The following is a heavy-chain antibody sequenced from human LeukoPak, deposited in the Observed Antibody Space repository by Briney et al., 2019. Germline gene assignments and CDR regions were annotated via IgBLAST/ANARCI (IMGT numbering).Heavy chain of an antibody. J-gene: IGHJ5*02. CDR3: ARLGGNINSPYGNWFDP. Sequence: ASVKVSCKASGYTLTGYYMYWVRQAPGQGLEGMGWINPNNGDTKYAQKFQGRVTMTRDTSISTAYMELSRLRSDDTAVYYCARLGGNINSPYGNWFDPWGQGALVTVSS. CDR2: INPNNGDT. D-gene: IGHD2/OR15-2a*01. CDR1: GYTLTGYY. V-gene: IGHV1-2*02.